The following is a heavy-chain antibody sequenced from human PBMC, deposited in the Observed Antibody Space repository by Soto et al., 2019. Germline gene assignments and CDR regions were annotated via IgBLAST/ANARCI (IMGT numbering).Heavy chain of an antibody. J-gene: IGHJ5*01. D-gene: IGHD7-27*01. CDR3: ARGRYCLTGRCFPNWFDS. V-gene: IGHV4-30-2*05. CDR2: IGHLETT. CDR1: GVAMTYGGYS. Sequence: PSETLSLTCSVSGVAMTYGGYSWSWIRQSPEKGLEWLGYIGHLETTYYNPSFESRVAISVDTSKSQFSLNVTSVTAADTAVYFCARGRYCLTGRCFPNWFDSWGQGALVTVSS.